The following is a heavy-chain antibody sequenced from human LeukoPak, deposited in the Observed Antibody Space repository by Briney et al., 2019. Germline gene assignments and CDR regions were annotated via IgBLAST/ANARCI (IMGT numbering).Heavy chain of an antibody. CDR3: ARQTYYYDSSGYFGWTDYYYYMDV. D-gene: IGHD3-22*01. Sequence: SETLSLTCAVYGGSFSGYYWSWIRQPPGKGLEWIGEINHSGSTNYNPSLKSRVTISVDTSKNQFSLKLSSVTAADTAVYYCARQTYYYDSSGYFGWTDYYYYMDVWGKGTTVTISS. V-gene: IGHV4-34*01. CDR2: INHSGST. CDR1: GGSFSGYY. J-gene: IGHJ6*03.